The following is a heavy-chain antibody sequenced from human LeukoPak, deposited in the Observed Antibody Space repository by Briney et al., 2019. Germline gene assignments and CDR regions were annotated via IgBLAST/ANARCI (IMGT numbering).Heavy chain of an antibody. CDR3: AKDWGNKFASGSSYLDS. Sequence: GGSLRLSCAASGFTFTNYWMSWVRQAPGKGLELVANIKQDRSEKYYVDSVKGRFTISRDNSKNTLYLQMNGLRPEDTAVYFCAKDWGNKFASGSSYLDSWGQGTLVTVSS. CDR2: IKQDRSEK. D-gene: IGHD3-10*01. CDR1: GFTFTNYW. V-gene: IGHV3-7*01. J-gene: IGHJ4*02.